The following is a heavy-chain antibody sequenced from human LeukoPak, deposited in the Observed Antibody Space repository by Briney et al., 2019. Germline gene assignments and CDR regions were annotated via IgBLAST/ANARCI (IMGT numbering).Heavy chain of an antibody. V-gene: IGHV3-48*04. D-gene: IGHD5-18*01. Sequence: GRSLRLSCAASGFTFSSYSMNWVRQAPGKGLEWVPYISGSTSSSSTIYYADSVKGRFTISRDNAKHSLYLQMNSLRAEDTAVYYCARDPDTFMDPNFDYWGQGTLVTVSS. J-gene: IGHJ4*02. CDR2: ISGSTSSSSTI. CDR1: GFTFSSYS. CDR3: ARDPDTFMDPNFDY.